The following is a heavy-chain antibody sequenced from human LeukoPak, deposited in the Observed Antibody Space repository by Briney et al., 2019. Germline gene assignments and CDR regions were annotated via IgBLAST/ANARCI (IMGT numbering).Heavy chain of an antibody. D-gene: IGHD2-15*01. V-gene: IGHV3-74*01. Sequence: PGGSLRLSCTASGFTFSNYWMQWVRQVPGKGLVWVSVIKSDGTITRYADSVKGRFTISRDNAKNTLYLQMNSLRADDTAVYYCARDIGRSQDYWGQGILVTVSS. CDR1: GFTFSNYW. CDR3: ARDIGRSQDY. J-gene: IGHJ4*02. CDR2: IKSDGTIT.